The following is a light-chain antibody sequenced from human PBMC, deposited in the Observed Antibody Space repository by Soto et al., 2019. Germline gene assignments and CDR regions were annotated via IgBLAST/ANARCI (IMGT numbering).Light chain of an antibody. Sequence: DIQMTQSPSSLSAFVGDRVTITCRTSQPISDYLNWYQQKPGKAPSLLIYTASTLQTGIPARFSGSGSGTEFTLTISSLQSEDFAVYYCQQYNNWPPTFGPGTKVGIK. CDR3: QQYNNWPPT. J-gene: IGKJ3*01. V-gene: IGKV1-17*01. CDR2: TAS. CDR1: QPISDY.